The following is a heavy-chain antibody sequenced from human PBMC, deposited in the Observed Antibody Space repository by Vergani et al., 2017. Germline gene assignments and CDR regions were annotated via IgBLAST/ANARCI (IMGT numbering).Heavy chain of an antibody. V-gene: IGHV4-59*01. D-gene: IGHD3-10*01. J-gene: IGHJ5*02. CDR1: GGSMSGYY. CDR3: GRVADFYGLGSRLLDL. Sequence: QLQLQESGPGLVKPSETLSLTCSVSGGSMSGYYWSWIRQPPGKKLEWIGYMYHSGSTNYNPSLETRVTISGDTSKNQFSLKLNSVTAADTAVYYCGRVADFYGLGSRLLDLWGQGILVTVSS. CDR2: MYHSGST.